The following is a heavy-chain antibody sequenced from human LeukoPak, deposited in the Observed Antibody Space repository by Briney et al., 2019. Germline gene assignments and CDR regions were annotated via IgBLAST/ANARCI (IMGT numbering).Heavy chain of an antibody. V-gene: IGHV3-30-3*01. CDR1: GFTFSSYA. CDR3: ARARPPYSSSCPGY. CDR2: ISYDGSNK. D-gene: IGHD6-13*01. Sequence: PGGSLRLSCAASGFTFSSYAMHWVRQAPGKGLEWVAVISYDGSNKYYADSVKGRFTISRDNSKNTLYLQMNSLRAEDTAVYYCARARPPYSSSCPGYWGQGTLVTVSS. J-gene: IGHJ4*02.